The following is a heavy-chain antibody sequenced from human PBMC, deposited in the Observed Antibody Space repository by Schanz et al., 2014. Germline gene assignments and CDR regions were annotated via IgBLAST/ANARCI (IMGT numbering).Heavy chain of an antibody. Sequence: QVQLVQSGAEVKKPGASAKVSCKASGYTFTSYYMHWVRQAPGQGLEWMGWMNSKTGNTGYAQRFQSRVTMTRNTSITTAYLELSSLRSGDTAVYFCARGPSTGAFDIWGQGTMVTVSS. CDR3: ARGPSTGAFDI. V-gene: IGHV1-8*02. CDR1: GYTFTSYY. CDR2: MNSKTGNT. J-gene: IGHJ3*02.